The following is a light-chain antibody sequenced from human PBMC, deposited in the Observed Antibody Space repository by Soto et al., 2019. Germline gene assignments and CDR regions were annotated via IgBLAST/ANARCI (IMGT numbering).Light chain of an antibody. CDR1: QSVSNY. V-gene: IGKV3-11*01. Sequence: LVLTQSPATLSLSPGARATLSCRASQSVSNYLAWYQQKPGQAPRLLMYDTSNRAPGIPARFSGSGSGTDFTLTISSLEPEDFAVYFCQQRSKFLWTFGQGTKVE. J-gene: IGKJ1*01. CDR2: DTS. CDR3: QQRSKFLWT.